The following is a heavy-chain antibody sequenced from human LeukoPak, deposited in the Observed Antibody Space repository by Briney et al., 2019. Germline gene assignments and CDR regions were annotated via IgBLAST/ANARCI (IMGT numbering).Heavy chain of an antibody. D-gene: IGHD4-17*01. V-gene: IGHV7-4-1*02. J-gene: IGHJ4*02. CDR1: GGTFSSYA. Sequence: ASVKVSCKASGGTFSSYAISWVRQAPGQGLEWMGWINTNTGNPTYAQGFTGRFVFSLDTSVSTAYLQISSLKAEDTAVYYCAREGTVTTPPYFDYWGQGTLVTVSS. CDR3: AREGTVTTPPYFDY. CDR2: INTNTGNP.